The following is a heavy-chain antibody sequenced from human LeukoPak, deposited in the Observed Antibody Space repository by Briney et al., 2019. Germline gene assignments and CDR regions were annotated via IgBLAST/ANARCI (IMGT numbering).Heavy chain of an antibody. Sequence: KTSETLSLTCAVSGGSISSYYWSWLRQPPGKGLEWIGYIYYSGSTNYNPSLKSRVTVSVDTSKNQFSLKLSSVTAADTAVYYCAGGTYYDFWSGPYYYGMDVWGQGTTVTVSS. CDR1: GGSISSYY. CDR2: IYYSGST. V-gene: IGHV4-59*01. J-gene: IGHJ6*02. CDR3: AGGTYYDFWSGPYYYGMDV. D-gene: IGHD3-3*01.